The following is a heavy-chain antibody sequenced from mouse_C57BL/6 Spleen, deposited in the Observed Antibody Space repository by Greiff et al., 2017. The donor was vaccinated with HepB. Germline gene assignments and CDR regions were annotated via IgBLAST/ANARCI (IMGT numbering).Heavy chain of an antibody. CDR3: TRSSYYYGSSYGYFDV. CDR2: IRNKANNPAT. V-gene: IGHV6-6*01. CDR1: GFTFSDAW. J-gene: IGHJ1*03. Sequence: EVKLMESGGGLVQPGGSMKLSCAASGFTFSDAWMDWVRQSPEKGLEWVAEIRNKANNPATYYAESVKGRFTISRDDSKSSVYLQMNSLRAEDTGIYYCTRSSYYYGSSYGYFDVWGTGTTVTVSS. D-gene: IGHD1-1*01.